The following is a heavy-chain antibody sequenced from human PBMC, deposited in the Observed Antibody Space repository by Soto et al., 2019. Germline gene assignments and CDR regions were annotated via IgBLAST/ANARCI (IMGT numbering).Heavy chain of an antibody. J-gene: IGHJ6*02. CDR1: RLTFSSYA. CDR2: ISSSGTST. Sequence: GGSLRLSCAASRLTFSSYAMSWVRQAPGKGLEWVSAISSSGTSTYSADSVKGRFTISRDNSKNTLYLQMNSLRAEDTAVYYCAKGPTIFGVVISYSFYYGLDVWGQGTTVTVSS. V-gene: IGHV3-23*01. D-gene: IGHD3-3*01. CDR3: AKGPTIFGVVISYSFYYGLDV.